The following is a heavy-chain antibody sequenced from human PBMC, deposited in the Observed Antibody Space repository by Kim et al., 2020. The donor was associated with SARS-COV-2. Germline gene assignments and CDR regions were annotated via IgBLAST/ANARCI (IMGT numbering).Heavy chain of an antibody. Sequence: SRESRVTISIDTSKNQFSLKLNSVTAADTAVYYCARGRITIFGVVTEFDYWGQGTLVTVSS. J-gene: IGHJ4*02. CDR3: ARGRITIFGVVTEFDY. D-gene: IGHD3-3*01. V-gene: IGHV4-31*02.